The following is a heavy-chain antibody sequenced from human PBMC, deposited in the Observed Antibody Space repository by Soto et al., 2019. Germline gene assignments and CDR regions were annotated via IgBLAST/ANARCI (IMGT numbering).Heavy chain of an antibody. V-gene: IGHV3-53*01. CDR3: AGRGNRRHEYGMDV. D-gene: IGHD5-18*01. CDR1: GLAVSNSY. Sequence: GGSLRLSCASSGLAVSNSYMSWVRQAPGKGLVWVSVIYSGGSTYYADSVKGRFTISRDNSKNTLFLQMNNLRADDTAVYFCAGRGNRRHEYGMDVWGQGTTVTVSS. J-gene: IGHJ6*02. CDR2: IYSGGST.